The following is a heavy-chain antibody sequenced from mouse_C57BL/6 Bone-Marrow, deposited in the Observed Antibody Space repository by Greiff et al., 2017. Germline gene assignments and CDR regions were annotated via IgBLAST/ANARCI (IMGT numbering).Heavy chain of an antibody. CDR3: ARPIYSYGSSFDY. J-gene: IGHJ2*01. D-gene: IGHD1-1*01. Sequence: QVQLQQPGAELVRPGSSVKLSCKASGYTFTSYWMHWVKQRPIQGLEWIGNIDPSDSETHYNQKFKDKATLTVDKSSSTAYMQLSSLTSADSAVYYCARPIYSYGSSFDYWGQGTTLTVSS. V-gene: IGHV1-52*01. CDR2: IDPSDSET. CDR1: GYTFTSYW.